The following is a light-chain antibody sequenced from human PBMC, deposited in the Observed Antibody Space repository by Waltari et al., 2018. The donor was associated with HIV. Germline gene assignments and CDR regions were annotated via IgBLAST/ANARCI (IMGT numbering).Light chain of an antibody. CDR2: GAS. V-gene: IGKV1-16*02. Sequence: DIQMTQSPSSLSASVGDRVTITCRGSQGIGNYLAWFQQKPGKAPKSLIYGASILQRGVPSKFSGSGSGTDFTLTIRSLQPEDFATYCCQQYHTYPWTFGQGTKVEIK. J-gene: IGKJ1*01. CDR3: QQYHTYPWT. CDR1: QGIGNY.